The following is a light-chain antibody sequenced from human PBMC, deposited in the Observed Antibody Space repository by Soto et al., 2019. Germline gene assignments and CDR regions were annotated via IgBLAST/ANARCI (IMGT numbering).Light chain of an antibody. CDR2: DAS. CDR3: QQRNIWPPVT. V-gene: IGKV3-11*01. J-gene: IGKJ5*01. CDR1: QSFRGL. Sequence: EVVLTQSPVTLPLSPGERATLSCRSSQSFRGLLAWYQQKPGQAPRLLIYDASTRATGIPARFSGSGSGTDFTLTISSLEPEDSAIYYCQQRNIWPPVTFGQGTDWRL.